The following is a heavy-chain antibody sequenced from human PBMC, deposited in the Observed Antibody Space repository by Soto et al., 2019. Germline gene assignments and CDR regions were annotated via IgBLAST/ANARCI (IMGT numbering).Heavy chain of an antibody. CDR3: VRGYKSCLGHS. CDR1: GVSIKTYY. V-gene: IGHV4-59*08. Sequence: QVQLQESGPGLVKPSETLSLTCSVSGVSIKTYYWSWIRQPPGGGLEWIGYIYYSGSTNYNPSFKSRVTVSVDTSKNQFSLRLSSVTAADTAVYYCVRGYKSCLGHSWGQGILVTVSS. J-gene: IGHJ4*02. D-gene: IGHD1-20*01. CDR2: IYYSGST.